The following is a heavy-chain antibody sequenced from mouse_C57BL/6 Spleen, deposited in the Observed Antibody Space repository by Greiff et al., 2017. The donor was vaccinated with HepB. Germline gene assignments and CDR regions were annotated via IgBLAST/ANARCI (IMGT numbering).Heavy chain of an antibody. CDR1: GYTFTDHT. CDR2: IYPRDGST. Sequence: VQLQQSDAELVKPGASVKISCKVSGYTFTDHTIHWMKQRPEQGLEWIGYIYPRDGSTKYNEKFKGKVTLTADKSSSTAYMQLNSLTSEDSAVYFCARDGYYPYHAMDYWGQGTSVTVSS. D-gene: IGHD2-3*01. J-gene: IGHJ4*01. CDR3: ARDGYYPYHAMDY. V-gene: IGHV1-78*01.